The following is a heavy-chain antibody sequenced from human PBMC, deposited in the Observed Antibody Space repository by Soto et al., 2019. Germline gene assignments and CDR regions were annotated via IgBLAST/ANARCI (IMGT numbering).Heavy chain of an antibody. J-gene: IGHJ5*02. D-gene: IGHD3-16*02. CDR3: AAYCYTMTCTHFHGYS. CDR2: IKQDESDK. CDR1: GFRFRAYW. V-gene: IGHV3-7*03. Sequence: EVQLVVSGGGLVKTGGSLRLSCAVSGFRFRAYWMSWVRQAPGKGLEWVANIKQDESDKYYVDSVKGRLTISRDNAKNALYLQMNSLRAEDTGVYYWAAYCYTMTCTHFHGYSWGQGTQVTFSS.